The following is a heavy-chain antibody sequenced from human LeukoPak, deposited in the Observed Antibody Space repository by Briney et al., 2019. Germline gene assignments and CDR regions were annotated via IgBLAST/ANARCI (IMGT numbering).Heavy chain of an antibody. CDR3: ARVYYDFWSGYYMDV. Sequence: GASVKVSCKTSGGTLSRFAISWVRQAPGQGLEWMGEIIPIFGTANYAQKFQGRVTITADESTSTAYMELSSLRSEDTAVYYCARVYYDFWSGYYMDVWGKGTTVTVSS. CDR2: IIPIFGTA. D-gene: IGHD3-3*01. CDR1: GGTLSRFA. V-gene: IGHV1-69*13. J-gene: IGHJ6*03.